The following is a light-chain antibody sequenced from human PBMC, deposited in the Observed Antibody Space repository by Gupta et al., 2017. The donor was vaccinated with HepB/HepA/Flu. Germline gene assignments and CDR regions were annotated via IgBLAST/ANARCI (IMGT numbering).Light chain of an antibody. CDR3: QQYYNWYT. J-gene: IGKJ2*01. Sequence: IVMTQSPASLSVSPGERATLSCRASQNVNSKLAWYQQKPGQSPRLLIYDASTRATGIPARFSGSGSGTDFSLTISSLQSEDFAVYFCQQYYNWYTFGQGTKLEIK. V-gene: IGKV3-15*01. CDR1: QNVNSK. CDR2: DAS.